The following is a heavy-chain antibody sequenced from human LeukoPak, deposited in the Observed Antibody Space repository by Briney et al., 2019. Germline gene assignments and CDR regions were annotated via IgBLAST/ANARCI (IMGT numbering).Heavy chain of an antibody. CDR2: ISAYNGNT. V-gene: IGHV1-18*01. J-gene: IGHJ4*02. Sequence: ASVKVSCKASGYTFTSYGISWVRQAPGQGLEWMGWISAYNGNTNYAQKLQGRVTMTTDTSTSTASMGLRSLRSDDTAVYYCARDYDSSGYFSGGYWGQGTLVTVSS. CDR1: GYTFTSYG. CDR3: ARDYDSSGYFSGGY. D-gene: IGHD3-22*01.